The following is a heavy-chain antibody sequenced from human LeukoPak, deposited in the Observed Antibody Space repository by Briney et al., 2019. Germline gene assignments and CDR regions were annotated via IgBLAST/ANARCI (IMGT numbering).Heavy chain of an antibody. V-gene: IGHV3-49*04. Sequence: GGSLRLSCTASGFTFGDHAMTWVRQAPGRGLEWVGFIRSKPYGGTTEYAASVKGRFTISRDDSKSVAYLQMNSLKTEDTAVYYCTRDRRASDFWNSHYGGLDYWGQGTLVTVSS. CDR3: TRDRRASDFWNSHYGGLDY. D-gene: IGHD3-3*01. J-gene: IGHJ4*02. CDR1: GFTFGDHA. CDR2: IRSKPYGGTT.